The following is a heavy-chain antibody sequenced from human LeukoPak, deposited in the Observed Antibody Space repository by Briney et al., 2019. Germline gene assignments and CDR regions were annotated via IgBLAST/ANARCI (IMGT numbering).Heavy chain of an antibody. J-gene: IGHJ3*02. V-gene: IGHV4-31*03. CDR1: GGSISSGGYY. CDR3: ARKFLDAFDI. Sequence: SETLSLTYTVSGGSISSGGYYWSWIRQHPGKGLEWIGYIYYSGSTYYNPSLKSRVTISVDTSKNQFSLKLSSVTAADTAVYYCARKFLDAFDIWGQGTMVTVSS. CDR2: IYYSGST. D-gene: IGHD2-21*01.